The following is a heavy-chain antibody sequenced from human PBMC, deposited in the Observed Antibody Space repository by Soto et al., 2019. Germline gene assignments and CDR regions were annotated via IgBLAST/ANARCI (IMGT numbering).Heavy chain of an antibody. Sequence: VASVKVSCKASGYTFTSYGISWVRQAPGQGLEWMGWISAYNGNTNYAQKLQGRVTMTTDTSTSTAYMELRSLRSDDTAVYYCARDLITMVRGHFDYWGQGTLVTVSS. CDR2: ISAYNGNT. CDR3: ARDLITMVRGHFDY. CDR1: GYTFTSYG. V-gene: IGHV1-18*04. J-gene: IGHJ4*02. D-gene: IGHD3-10*01.